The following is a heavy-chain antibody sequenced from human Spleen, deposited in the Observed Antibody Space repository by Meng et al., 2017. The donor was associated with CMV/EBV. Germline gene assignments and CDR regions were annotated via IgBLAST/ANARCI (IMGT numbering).Heavy chain of an antibody. Sequence: ASVKVSCKASGYTFTGYYMHWVRQAPGQGLEWMGWINPNSGGTNFAQKFQGRVTMTRDTSISTAYMELSRLRSDDTAVYYCARGLKGSGYSHYQYGMDVWGQGTAVTVSS. J-gene: IGHJ6*02. V-gene: IGHV1-2*02. D-gene: IGHD3-3*01. CDR2: INPNSGGT. CDR3: ARGLKGSGYSHYQYGMDV. CDR1: GYTFTGYY.